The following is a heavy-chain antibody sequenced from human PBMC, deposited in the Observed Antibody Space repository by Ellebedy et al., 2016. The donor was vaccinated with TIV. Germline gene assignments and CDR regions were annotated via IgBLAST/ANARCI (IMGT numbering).Heavy chain of an antibody. V-gene: IGHV3-48*02. D-gene: IGHD5/OR15-5a*01. Sequence: PGGSLRLSCAASGFTFSNYGLHWVRQAPGKGLAWISYITWSSDIIYYADSVEGLFTISRDNAKNSLFLQMNSLRDEDTAMYFCARQTHTYHLPDSCDTWGQGTMVAVSS. CDR1: GFTFSNYG. CDR2: ITWSSDII. J-gene: IGHJ3*02. CDR3: ARQTHTYHLPDSCDT.